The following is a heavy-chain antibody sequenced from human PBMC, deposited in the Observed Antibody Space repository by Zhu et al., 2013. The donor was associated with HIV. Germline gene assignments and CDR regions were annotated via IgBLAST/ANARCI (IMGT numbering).Heavy chain of an antibody. CDR2: ISAYNGNT. J-gene: IGHJ4*02. CDR3: ARVSQIQLFRMIISGYFDY. V-gene: IGHV1-18*01. CDR1: GYTLTSYG. D-gene: IGHD5-18*01. Sequence: QVQLVQSGAEVKKPGASVKVSCKASGYTLTSYGISWVRQAPGQGLEWMGWISAYNGNTKYAQKLQGRVTMTTDTSTSTAYMELRSLRSDDTAVYYCARVSQIQLFRMIISGYFDYWGQGTLVTVSS.